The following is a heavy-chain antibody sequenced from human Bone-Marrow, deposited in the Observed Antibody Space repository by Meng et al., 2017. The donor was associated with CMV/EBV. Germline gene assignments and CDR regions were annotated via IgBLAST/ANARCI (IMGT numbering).Heavy chain of an antibody. CDR2: ITHSGST. D-gene: IGHD1-26*01. V-gene: IGHV4-34*01. CDR1: GAPFSGY. J-gene: IGHJ4*02. Sequence: QVALQQWGAGLLKPSETLSLPCGVYGAPFSGYWSWVRHPPGKGLEWIGEITHSGSTNYNVSLKSRVTISIDTSKNQFSLKLSSVTATDTAVYYCAPGFRSWSGSYSSWGQGTLVTVSS. CDR3: APGFRSWSGSYSS.